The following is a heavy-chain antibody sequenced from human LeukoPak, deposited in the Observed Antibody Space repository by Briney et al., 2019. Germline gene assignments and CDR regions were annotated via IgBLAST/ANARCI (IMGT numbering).Heavy chain of an antibody. CDR1: GGSFSGYY. D-gene: IGHD2-15*01. CDR2: INHSGGT. V-gene: IGHV4-34*01. J-gene: IGHJ6*03. CDR3: ARQGVVAATPYYYYYYMDV. Sequence: SETLSLTCAVYGGSFSGYYWSWIRQPPGKGLEWIGEINHSGGTNYNPSLKSRVTISVDTSKNQFSLKLSSVTAADTAVYYCARQGVVAATPYYYYYYMDVWGKGTTVTISS.